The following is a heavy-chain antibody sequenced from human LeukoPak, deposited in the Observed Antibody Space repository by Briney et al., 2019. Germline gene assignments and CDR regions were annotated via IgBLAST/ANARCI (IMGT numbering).Heavy chain of an antibody. CDR1: GFTFSSYA. CDR3: ARGMSATSGYLELEY. V-gene: IGHV3-23*01. CDR2: ISGSGGNT. D-gene: IGHD3-22*01. Sequence: GGSLRLSCAASGFTFSSYAMSWVRQSPGKGLEWVSAISGSGGNTYSADSVKGRCTISRDNYLQMLFLHMNSLRAEDTAVYYCARGMSATSGYLELEYWGQGALVTVSA. J-gene: IGHJ4*02.